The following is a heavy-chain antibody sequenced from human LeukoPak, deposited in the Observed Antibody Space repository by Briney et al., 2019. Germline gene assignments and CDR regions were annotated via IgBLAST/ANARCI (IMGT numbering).Heavy chain of an antibody. V-gene: IGHV1-69*04. CDR1: GGTFSSYA. D-gene: IGHD4-11*01. J-gene: IGHJ5*02. Sequence: ASVKVSCKASGGTFSSYAISWVRQAPGQGLEWMGRIILILGIANYAQKFQGRVTITADKSTSTAYMELSSLRSEDTAVYYCARDPMTTVNWFDPWGQGTLVTVSS. CDR3: ARDPMTTVNWFDP. CDR2: IILILGIA.